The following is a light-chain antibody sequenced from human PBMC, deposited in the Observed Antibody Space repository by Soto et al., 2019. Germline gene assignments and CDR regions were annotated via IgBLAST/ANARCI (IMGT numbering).Light chain of an antibody. V-gene: IGKV3-11*01. J-gene: IGKJ1*01. Sequence: EIVLTQSPATLSLSPGERATLSCRASPSVSSYLAWYQQKAGQAPRLLIYDTSNRATGTPARFSGSGSGTDFTLTISSLEPEDFAVYYRQQRSNWPWTFGQGTKVEIK. CDR2: DTS. CDR1: PSVSSY. CDR3: QQRSNWPWT.